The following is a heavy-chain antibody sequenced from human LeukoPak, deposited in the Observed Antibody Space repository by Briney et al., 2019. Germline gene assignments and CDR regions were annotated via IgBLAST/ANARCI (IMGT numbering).Heavy chain of an antibody. V-gene: IGHV3-9*01. D-gene: IGHD6-13*01. CDR1: AFTFSSSP. J-gene: IGHJ4*02. CDR3: AKDYGYSSSWYDY. Sequence: PGGSLRLSCAASAFTFSSSPMTWVRQSPGKGLEWVSSISWNSASVGYVDSVKGRFTISRDNAKNSLYLQMNSLRAEDTALYYCAKDYGYSSSWYDYWGQGTLVTVSS. CDR2: ISWNSASV.